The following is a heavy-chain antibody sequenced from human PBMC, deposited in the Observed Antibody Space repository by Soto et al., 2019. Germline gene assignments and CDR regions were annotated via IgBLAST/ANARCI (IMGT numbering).Heavy chain of an antibody. CDR3: TRHVPGSAVAVGY. V-gene: IGHV4-39*01. CDR1: GGSISRSSYY. CDR2: SYYTGST. J-gene: IGHJ4*02. D-gene: IGHD6-19*01. Sequence: QLQLQESGPGLVKPSETLSLTCTVSGGSISRSSYYWGWIRQPPGKGLEWIGSSYYTGSTYYNPSLKSRVTIAVDTSKNQFSLKVSSVTAADTAVYYCTRHVPGSAVAVGYWGQGTLVTVSS.